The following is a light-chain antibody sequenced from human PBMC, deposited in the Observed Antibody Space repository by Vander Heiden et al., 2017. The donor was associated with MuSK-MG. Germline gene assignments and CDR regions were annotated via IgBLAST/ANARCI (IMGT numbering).Light chain of an antibody. CDR1: QSVLYNSNNKNY. J-gene: IGKJ3*01. CDR3: QQYYSTPFT. Sequence: IVMTQSPDSLAVSLGERATINCKSSQSVLYNSNNKNYLAWYQQRPGQPPKLLIYWASTRESGVPDRFGGSGSGTDFTLTISSLQAEDVAVYYCQQYYSTPFTFGPGTKVDIK. CDR2: WAS. V-gene: IGKV4-1*01.